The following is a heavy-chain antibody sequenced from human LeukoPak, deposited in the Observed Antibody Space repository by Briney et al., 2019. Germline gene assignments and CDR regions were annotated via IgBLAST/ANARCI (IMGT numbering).Heavy chain of an antibody. J-gene: IGHJ4*02. Sequence: SGPTLVNPTQTLTLTCTFSGFSLSTNGVGVGWIRQPPGKALEWLALVFWNGDKRYRPSLVSRLTINEDISKNQIVLTMTNMDPGDTATYYCAHMMVSFYYGPGNSFYFDFWGQGALVTVSS. D-gene: IGHD3-10*01. CDR3: AHMMVSFYYGPGNSFYFDF. CDR1: GFSLSTNGVG. CDR2: VFWNGDK. V-gene: IGHV2-5*01.